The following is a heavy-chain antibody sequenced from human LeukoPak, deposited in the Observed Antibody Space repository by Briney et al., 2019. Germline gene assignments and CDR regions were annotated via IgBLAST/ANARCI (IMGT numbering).Heavy chain of an antibody. V-gene: IGHV4-59*01. J-gene: IGHJ4*02. CDR2: IYYNGIS. CDR3: ASKSTDHGELRFDY. Sequence: SETLSLACTVSGGSISGYYWSWIRQPPGKGLEWIAYIYYNGISNYNPSLKSRVIISVDSSKNQFSLKVNSVTAADTGVYYCASKSTDHGELRFDYWGQGTLVTVSS. D-gene: IGHD4-17*01. CDR1: GGSISGYY.